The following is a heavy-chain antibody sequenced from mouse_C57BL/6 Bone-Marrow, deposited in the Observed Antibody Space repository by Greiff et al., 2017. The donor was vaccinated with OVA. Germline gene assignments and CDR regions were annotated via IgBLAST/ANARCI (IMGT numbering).Heavy chain of an antibody. Sequence: EVKLVESGGGLVKPGGSLTLSCAASGFTFSDYGMHWVRQAPEKGLEWVAYISSGSSTIYYADTVKGRFTISRDNAKHTLFLQMTSLRSEDTAMDDCARSPIYYYGSSPAWFAYWGQGTLVTVSA. V-gene: IGHV5-17*01. D-gene: IGHD1-1*01. CDR2: ISSGSSTI. J-gene: IGHJ3*01. CDR3: ARSPIYYYGSSPAWFAY. CDR1: GFTFSDYG.